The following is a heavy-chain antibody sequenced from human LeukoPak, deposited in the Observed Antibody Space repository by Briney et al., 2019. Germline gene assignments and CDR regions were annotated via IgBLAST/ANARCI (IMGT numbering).Heavy chain of an antibody. D-gene: IGHD2-21*02. V-gene: IGHV1-46*01. CDR2: INPSGGST. CDR1: GYTFTSYY. Sequence: ASVTVSCKASGYTFTSYYMHWVRQAPGQGLEWMGLINPSGGSTSYAQKFQGRVTMTRDTSTSTVYMELSSLRSEDTAVYYCAREGNVVVTEYYYYYYGMDVWGQGTTVTVSS. CDR3: AREGNVVVTEYYYYYYGMDV. J-gene: IGHJ6*02.